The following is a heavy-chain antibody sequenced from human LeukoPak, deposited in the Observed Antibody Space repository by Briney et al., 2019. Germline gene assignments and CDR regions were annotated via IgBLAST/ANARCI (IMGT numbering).Heavy chain of an antibody. D-gene: IGHD3-10*01. CDR3: ARREMVRGVINEDIDY. Sequence: GASVKVSCKASGYTFTGYYMHWVRQAPGQGLEWMGWINPNSGGTNYAQKFQGRVTMTRDMSISTAYMELSRLRSDDTAVYYCARREMVRGVINEDIDYWGQGTLVTVSS. V-gene: IGHV1-2*02. CDR1: GYTFTGYY. J-gene: IGHJ4*02. CDR2: INPNSGGT.